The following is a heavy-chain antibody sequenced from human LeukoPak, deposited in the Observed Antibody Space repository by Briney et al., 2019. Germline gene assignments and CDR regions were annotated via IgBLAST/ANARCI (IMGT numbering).Heavy chain of an antibody. CDR3: AKQVGLRGTSLDY. V-gene: IGHV3-43D*03. CDR2: ISWDGGST. Sequence: PGGSLTLSCAASGFTFDDYAMHWVRQAPGKGLEWVSLISWDGGSTYYADSVKGRFTISRDNSKNSLYLQMNSLRAEDTALYYCAKQVGLRGTSLDYWGQGTLVTVSS. CDR1: GFTFDDYA. J-gene: IGHJ4*02. D-gene: IGHD3-10*01.